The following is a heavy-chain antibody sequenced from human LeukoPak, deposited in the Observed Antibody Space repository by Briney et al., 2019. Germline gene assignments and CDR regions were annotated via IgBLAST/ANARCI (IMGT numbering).Heavy chain of an antibody. V-gene: IGHV3-20*04. Sequence: GGSLRLYCAASGFTFDDYGMSWVRQAPGKGLEWVSDINWNGGSTGYADSVKGRFTISRDNAKNSLYLQMNSLRAEDTALYYCARDPVEYYDSSGYPDAFDIWGQGTMVTVSS. CDR3: ARDPVEYYDSSGYPDAFDI. CDR2: INWNGGST. D-gene: IGHD3-22*01. J-gene: IGHJ3*02. CDR1: GFTFDDYG.